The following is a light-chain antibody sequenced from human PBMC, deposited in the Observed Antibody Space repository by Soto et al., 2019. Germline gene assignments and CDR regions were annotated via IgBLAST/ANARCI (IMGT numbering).Light chain of an antibody. CDR2: EVS. CDR1: SSDVGGYNY. V-gene: IGLV2-14*01. J-gene: IGLJ1*01. Sequence: QSVLTQPASGFGSPGQSITISCTGTSSDVGGYNYVSWYQQHPGKAPKLMIYEVSNRPSGVSNRSSGSKSGNTASLTISGLQAEDEADYYCSTYTSSTFYVFGTGTKVTVL. CDR3: STYTSSTFYV.